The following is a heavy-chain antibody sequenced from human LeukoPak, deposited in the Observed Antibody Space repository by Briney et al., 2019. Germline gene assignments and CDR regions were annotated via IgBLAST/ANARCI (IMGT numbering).Heavy chain of an antibody. Sequence: GGSLRLSCAASGFTFSSNYMSWVRQAPGKGLEWVSVIYSGGSTYYADSVKGRFTISRDNSKNTLYLQMNSLRAEDTAVYYCARKTSGYGDFDYWGQGTLVTVSS. CDR1: GFTFSSNY. CDR3: ARKTSGYGDFDY. V-gene: IGHV3-66*01. CDR2: IYSGGST. D-gene: IGHD3-22*01. J-gene: IGHJ4*02.